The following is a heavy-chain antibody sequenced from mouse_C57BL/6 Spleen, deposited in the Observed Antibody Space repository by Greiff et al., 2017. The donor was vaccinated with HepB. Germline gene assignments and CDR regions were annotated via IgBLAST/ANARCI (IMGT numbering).Heavy chain of an antibody. Sequence: VQLQQSGPGLVKPSQSLSLTCSVTGYSITSGYYWNWIRQFPGNKLEWMGYISYDGSNNYNPSLKNRIPITRDTSKNQFFLKLNSVTTEDTATYYCARKGGSRSYFDYWGQGTTLTVSS. CDR2: ISYDGSN. CDR3: ARKGGSRSYFDY. V-gene: IGHV3-6*01. J-gene: IGHJ2*01. D-gene: IGHD1-1*01. CDR1: GYSITSGYY.